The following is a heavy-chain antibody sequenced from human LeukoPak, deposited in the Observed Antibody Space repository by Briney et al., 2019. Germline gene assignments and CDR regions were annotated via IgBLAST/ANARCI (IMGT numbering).Heavy chain of an antibody. V-gene: IGHV3-30-3*01. CDR2: ISYDGSNK. Sequence: GGSLRLSCAASGFTFSSYAMHWVRQAPGKGLEWVAVISYDGSNKYYADSVKGRFTISRDNSKNTLYLQMNSLRAEDTAVYYCAKPPVRGVIINYFDYWGQGTLVTVSS. CDR3: AKPPVRGVIINYFDY. J-gene: IGHJ4*02. CDR1: GFTFSSYA. D-gene: IGHD3-10*02.